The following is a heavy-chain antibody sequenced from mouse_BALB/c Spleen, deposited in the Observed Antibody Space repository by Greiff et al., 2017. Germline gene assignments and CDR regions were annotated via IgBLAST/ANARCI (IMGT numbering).Heavy chain of an antibody. CDR1: GFTFSDAW. Sequence: EVQLLQSGGGLVQPGGSMTLSCVASGFTFSDAWMYWLRQSPEPGLEWVAEIRSNANNPATYYPASVKGRFTISRDDSKSSVYLQMTSLRAEDTGIYYCTGYYGRSFDYWGQGTTLTVSS. D-gene: IGHD1-1*01. CDR2: IRSNANNPAT. CDR3: TGYYGRSFDY. V-gene: IGHV6-6*01. J-gene: IGHJ2*01.